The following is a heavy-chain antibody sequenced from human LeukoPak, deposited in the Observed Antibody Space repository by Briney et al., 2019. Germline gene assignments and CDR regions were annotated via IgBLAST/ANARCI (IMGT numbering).Heavy chain of an antibody. V-gene: IGHV3-48*01. CDR2: ISSSSSTI. J-gene: IGHJ4*02. CDR3: ARGSNWGGGDY. CDR1: GFTFSSYS. Sequence: GGSLRLSCAASGFTFSSYSMNWVRQAPGKGLEWVSYISSSSSTIYYADSVKGRFTLSRDNAKNSLYLQMNSLRAEDTAVYYCARGSNWGGGDYWGQGTLVTVSS. D-gene: IGHD7-27*01.